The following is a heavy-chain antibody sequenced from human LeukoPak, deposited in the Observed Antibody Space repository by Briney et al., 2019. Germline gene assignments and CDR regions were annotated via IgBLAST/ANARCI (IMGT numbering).Heavy chain of an antibody. Sequence: PGGSLRLSCTASGFMFNKHGMHWVRQAPGKGLEWVTFIRYDGSNKYYADSVKGRFTISRDNSNNTLYLQMNSLRAEDTAVYYCAKPLSSTWFDALDIWGQGTMVTVSS. CDR2: IRYDGSNK. D-gene: IGHD6-13*01. CDR1: GFMFNKHG. CDR3: AKPLSSTWFDALDI. V-gene: IGHV3-30*02. J-gene: IGHJ3*02.